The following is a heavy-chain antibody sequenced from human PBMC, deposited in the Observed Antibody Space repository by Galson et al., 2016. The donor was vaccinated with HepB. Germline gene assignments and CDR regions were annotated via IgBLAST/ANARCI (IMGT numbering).Heavy chain of an antibody. CDR2: IRTSDITSGPDT. CDR3: AKVLRFLEWLLPPHGMDV. Sequence: SLRLSCAASGFTFKRHAMSWVRQTPGKGLEWVAIIRTSDITSGPDTYYADSVKGRFSISRDNSKNTMYLQINSLRVEDTAVYHCAKVLRFLEWLLPPHGMDVWGQGTTVTVSS. V-gene: IGHV3-23*01. CDR1: GFTFKRHA. D-gene: IGHD3-3*01. J-gene: IGHJ6*02.